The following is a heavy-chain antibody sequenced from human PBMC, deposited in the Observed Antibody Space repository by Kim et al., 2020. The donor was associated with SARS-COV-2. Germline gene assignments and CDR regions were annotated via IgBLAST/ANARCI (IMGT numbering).Heavy chain of an antibody. D-gene: IGHD6-19*01. J-gene: IGHJ6*02. CDR3: ASVQWLDPYYYYGMDV. Sequence: LKSRVTISVDKSKNQFSLKLSSVTAADTAVYYCASVQWLDPYYYYGMDVWGQGTTVTVSS. V-gene: IGHV4-4*02.